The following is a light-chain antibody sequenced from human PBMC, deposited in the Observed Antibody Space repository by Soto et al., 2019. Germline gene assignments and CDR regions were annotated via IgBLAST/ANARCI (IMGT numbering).Light chain of an antibody. CDR1: SSDVGGYNY. V-gene: IGLV2-14*03. J-gene: IGLJ3*02. Sequence: QLVLTQPASVSGSPGQSITISCTGTSSDVGGYNYVSWYQQHPDKAPKLVIYDVSNRPSGVSNRFSASKSGNTASLTISGLQAEDEADYYCISYTRSGTRVFGGGTKLTVL. CDR3: ISYTRSGTRV. CDR2: DVS.